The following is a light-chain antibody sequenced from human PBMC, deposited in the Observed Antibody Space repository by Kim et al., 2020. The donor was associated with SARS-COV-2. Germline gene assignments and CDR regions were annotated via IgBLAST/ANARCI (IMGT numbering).Light chain of an antibody. CDR3: QQSYDFPRT. Sequence: ASARARVPLTCRASPSVSGWFNWYQQKPGHAPHLLIYRTSLLQSEVPPRFSGSASGTDFTLTIDSLQPEDFATYYCQQSYDFPRTFRQGTKVDIK. CDR2: RTS. CDR1: PSVSGW. V-gene: IGKV1-39*01. J-gene: IGKJ1*01.